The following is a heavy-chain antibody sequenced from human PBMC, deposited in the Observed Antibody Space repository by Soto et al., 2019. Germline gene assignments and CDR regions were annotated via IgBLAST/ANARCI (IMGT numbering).Heavy chain of an antibody. CDR2: INHSGST. V-gene: IGHV4-34*01. CDR1: GGSFSGYY. Sequence: SETLSLTCAVYGGSFSGYYWSWIRQPPGKGLEWIGEINHSGSTNYNPSLKSRVTISVDTSKNQFSLKLSSVTAADTAVYYCARMYYDSSGYFRYFDYWGQGTLVTVSS. J-gene: IGHJ4*02. CDR3: ARMYYDSSGYFRYFDY. D-gene: IGHD3-22*01.